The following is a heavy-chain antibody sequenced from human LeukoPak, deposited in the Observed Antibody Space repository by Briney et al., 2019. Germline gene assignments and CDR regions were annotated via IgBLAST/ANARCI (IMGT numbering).Heavy chain of an antibody. CDR2: FYTSGST. D-gene: IGHD5-24*01. CDR1: GGSISSYY. J-gene: IGHJ4*02. V-gene: IGHV4-4*07. CDR3: ARHRYNYHFDY. Sequence: SETLSLTCTFSGGSISSYYWSWIRQPVGKGLEWIGRFYTSGSTYYNPSLKSRVTMSVDTSKNHFSLKLSSVTAADTALYYCARHRYNYHFDYWGQGTLVTVSS.